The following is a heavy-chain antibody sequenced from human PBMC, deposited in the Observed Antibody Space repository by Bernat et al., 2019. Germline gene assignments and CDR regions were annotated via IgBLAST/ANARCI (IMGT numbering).Heavy chain of an antibody. CDR3: ARAPLIMITFGGVIVDAFAI. CDR1: DGSFSGYY. V-gene: IGHV4-34*02. CDR2: INHSGST. Sequence: QVQLQQWGAGLLKPSETLSLTCAVYDGSFSGYYWSWIRQPPGKGLEWIGEINHSGSTNYNPSLKSRVTISLAPSTTQFSLKLSSVTAADTAVYYCARAPLIMITFGGVIVDAFAIWGQGTMVTVSS. J-gene: IGHJ3*02. D-gene: IGHD3-16*02.